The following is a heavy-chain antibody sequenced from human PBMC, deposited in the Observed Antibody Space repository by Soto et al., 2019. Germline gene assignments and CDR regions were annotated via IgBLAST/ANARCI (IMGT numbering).Heavy chain of an antibody. CDR1: GFTFSDHY. CDR3: ARGLAGDYVWGSYRYYYYYYGMDV. CDR2: TRNKANSYTT. D-gene: IGHD3-16*02. Sequence: SLRLSCAASGFTFSDHYMDWVRQAPGKGLEWVGRTRNKANSYTTEYAASVKGRFTISRDDSKNSLYLQMNSLKTEDTAVYYCARGLAGDYVWGSYRYYYYYYGMDVWGQGTTVTVSS. V-gene: IGHV3-72*01. J-gene: IGHJ6*02.